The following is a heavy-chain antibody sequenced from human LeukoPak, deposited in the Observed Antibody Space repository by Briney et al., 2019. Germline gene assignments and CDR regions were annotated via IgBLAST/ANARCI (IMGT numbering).Heavy chain of an antibody. CDR2: ISYDGSNK. J-gene: IGHJ4*02. Sequence: GRSLRLSCAASGFTFSSYGMHWVRQAPGKGLEWVAVISYDGSNKYYADSVKGRFTISRDNSKNTLYLQMNSLRAEDTAVYYCAKDMDGGNSFDYWGQGTLVTVSS. CDR3: AKDMDGGNSFDY. CDR1: GFTFSSYG. D-gene: IGHD4-23*01. V-gene: IGHV3-30*18.